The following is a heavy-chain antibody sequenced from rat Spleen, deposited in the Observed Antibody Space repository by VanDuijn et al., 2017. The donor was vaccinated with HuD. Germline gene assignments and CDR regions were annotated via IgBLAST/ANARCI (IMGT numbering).Heavy chain of an antibody. Sequence: EVQLVESGGGLVQPGRSLKLSCAASGFPFSDYNMAWVRQVPKKGLEWVAYISTAGSNTFYRDSVKGRFTISRDNAKSTLYLQMDSLRSEDTATYYCTTWDYYNNRFDYWGQGVMVTVSS. D-gene: IGHD1-10*01. CDR1: GFPFSDYN. CDR2: ISTAGSNT. CDR3: TTWDYYNNRFDY. J-gene: IGHJ2*01. V-gene: IGHV5S23*01.